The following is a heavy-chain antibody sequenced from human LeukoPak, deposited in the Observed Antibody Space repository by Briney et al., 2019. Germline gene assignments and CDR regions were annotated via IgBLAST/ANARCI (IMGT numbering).Heavy chain of an antibody. CDR3: AKGSSSGRPYFFDY. J-gene: IGHJ4*02. V-gene: IGHV3-23*01. Sequence: GGSLRLSCAASGFTFSSYAMSWVRQAPGKGLEWFAAISGGSGSDTYYADAVKGRFTISRDNSKTTLYLEMNTLRAEDTAVYYCAKGSSSGRPYFFDYWGQGTLVTVYS. CDR1: GFTFSSYA. D-gene: IGHD3-10*01. CDR2: ISGGSGSDT.